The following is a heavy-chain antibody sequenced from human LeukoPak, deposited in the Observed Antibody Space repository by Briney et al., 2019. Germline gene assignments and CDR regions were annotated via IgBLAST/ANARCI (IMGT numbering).Heavy chain of an antibody. J-gene: IGHJ4*02. V-gene: IGHV3-23*01. D-gene: IGHD3-10*01. CDR3: AKYAFQGVIKRSLFDY. Sequence: PGGSLRLSCAASGFTVSSNYMSWVRQAPGKGLEWVSAISGSGGSTYYADSVKGRFTISRDNSKNTLYLQMNSLRAEDTAVYYCAKYAFQGVIKRSLFDYWGQGTLVTVSS. CDR2: ISGSGGST. CDR1: GFTVSSNY.